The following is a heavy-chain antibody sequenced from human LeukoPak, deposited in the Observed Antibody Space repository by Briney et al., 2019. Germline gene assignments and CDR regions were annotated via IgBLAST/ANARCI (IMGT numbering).Heavy chain of an antibody. CDR2: INPNSGGT. CDR3: ARTYYYDSSGYYPIEYYFDY. D-gene: IGHD3-22*01. V-gene: IGHV1-2*04. Sequence: ASVKVSCKASGYTFTGYYMHWVRQAPGQGFEWMGWINPNSGGTNYAQKFQGWVTMTRDTSISTAYMELSRLRSDDTAVYYCARTYYYDSSGYYPIEYYFDYWGQGTLVTVSS. J-gene: IGHJ4*02. CDR1: GYTFTGYY.